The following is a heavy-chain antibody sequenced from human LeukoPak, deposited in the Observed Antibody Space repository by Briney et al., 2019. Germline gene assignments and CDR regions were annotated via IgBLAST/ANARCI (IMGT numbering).Heavy chain of an antibody. Sequence: SETLSLTCSVSSGSITSRSYYWGWIRQPPGKGLEWIGNIYTSGSTYYNSSFGSRLTISLDTSKNQVSLKLSSVTAADTAVYYCARGLPITMLVVEAFDIWGQGTMVAVSS. CDR2: IYTSGST. CDR1: SGSITSRSYY. D-gene: IGHD3-22*01. V-gene: IGHV4-39*07. CDR3: ARGLPITMLVVEAFDI. J-gene: IGHJ3*02.